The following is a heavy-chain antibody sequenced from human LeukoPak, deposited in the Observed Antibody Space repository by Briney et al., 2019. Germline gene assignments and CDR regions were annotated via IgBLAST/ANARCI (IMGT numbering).Heavy chain of an antibody. V-gene: IGHV4-31*03. CDR1: GGSISSGGYY. J-gene: IGHJ5*02. CDR2: IYYSGST. Sequence: SQTLSLTCTVSGGSISSGGYYWSWIRQHPGKGLEWIGYIYYSGSTYYHPSLKSRVTISVDTSKNQFSLKLSSVTAADTAVYYCARDRRHWFGETQTLFDPWGQGTLVTVSS. D-gene: IGHD3-10*01. CDR3: ARDRRHWFGETQTLFDP.